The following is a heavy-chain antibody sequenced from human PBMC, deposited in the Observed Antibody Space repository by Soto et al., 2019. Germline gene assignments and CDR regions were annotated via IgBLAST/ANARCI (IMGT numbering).Heavy chain of an antibody. Sequence: SETLSVTCAVAGYYISSSNWWGWIRQPPGKGLEWIGYIYYSGTTYYNPSLKSRVTISVDRSKNQFSLKLTSVTAADTAVYYCARHFSVDYFDYWGQGALVTVSS. J-gene: IGHJ4*02. V-gene: IGHV4-28*01. CDR1: GYYISSSNW. CDR3: ARHFSVDYFDY. CDR2: IYYSGTT.